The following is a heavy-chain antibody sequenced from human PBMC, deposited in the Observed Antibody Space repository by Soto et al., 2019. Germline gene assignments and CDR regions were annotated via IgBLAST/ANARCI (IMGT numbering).Heavy chain of an antibody. CDR2: LSVGNGDT. Sequence: ASVKVSCKASGDTRTDFSMHWVRQAPGQRPEWMGWLSVGNGDTKYSQKFQGRVTITRDTSARTAYMELSNLRSEDTAVYYCATSEGDCGGGSCYNYFYYYGMDVWGQGTTVTVXS. CDR1: GDTRTDFS. V-gene: IGHV1-3*01. D-gene: IGHD2-15*01. CDR3: ATSEGDCGGGSCYNYFYYYGMDV. J-gene: IGHJ6*02.